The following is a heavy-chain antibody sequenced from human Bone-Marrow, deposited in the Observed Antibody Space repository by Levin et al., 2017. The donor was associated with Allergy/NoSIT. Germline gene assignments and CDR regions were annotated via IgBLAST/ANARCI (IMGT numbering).Heavy chain of an antibody. CDR3: ARDAPPLGDYIWGSYRPPDFDY. CDR2: IWYDGSNK. Sequence: LSLTCAASGFTFSSSGMHWVRQAPGKGLEWVAVIWYDGSNKYYADSVKGRFTISRDNSKNTLYLQMNSLRAEDTAVYYCARDAPPLGDYIWGSYRPPDFDYWGQGTLVTVSS. V-gene: IGHV3-33*01. J-gene: IGHJ4*02. CDR1: GFTFSSSG. D-gene: IGHD3-16*02.